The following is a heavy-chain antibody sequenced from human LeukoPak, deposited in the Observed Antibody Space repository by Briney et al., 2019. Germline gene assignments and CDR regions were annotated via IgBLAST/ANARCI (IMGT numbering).Heavy chain of an antibody. D-gene: IGHD2-21*01. J-gene: IGHJ4*02. V-gene: IGHV3-30*03. CDR1: GFTFSSYG. CDR3: AHMAH. CDR2: ISYDGSNK. Sequence: GRSLRLSCAASGFTFSSYGMHWVRQAPGKGLEWVAVISYDGSNKYYADSVKGRFTISRDNSKNTLYLQMNSLSAEDTAVYYCAHMAHWGQGPLVRVSS.